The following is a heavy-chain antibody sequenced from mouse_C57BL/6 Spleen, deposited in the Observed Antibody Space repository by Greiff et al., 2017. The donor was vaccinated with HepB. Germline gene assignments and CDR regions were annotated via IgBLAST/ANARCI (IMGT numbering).Heavy chain of an antibody. CDR2: IYPGDGDT. CDR1: GYAFSSYW. V-gene: IGHV1-80*01. CDR3: AREDYYGSSYED. D-gene: IGHD1-1*01. Sequence: VQLQQSGAELVKPGASVKISCKASGYAFSSYWMNWVKQRPGKGLEWIGQIYPGDGDTNYNGKFKGKATLTADKSSSTAYMQLSSLTSEDSAVYFCAREDYYGSSYEDWGQGTTLTVSS. J-gene: IGHJ2*01.